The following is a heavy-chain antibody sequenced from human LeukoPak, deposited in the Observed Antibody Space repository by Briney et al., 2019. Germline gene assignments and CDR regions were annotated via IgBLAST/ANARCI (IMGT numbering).Heavy chain of an antibody. J-gene: IGHJ4*02. V-gene: IGHV4-39*01. CDR3: ASPLHYYDSSGYYSTFDY. Sequence: SETLSLTCTVSGGSISSYYWSWIRQPPGKGLEWIGSIYYSGSTYYNPSLKSRVTISVDTSKNQFSLKLSSVTAADTAVYYCASPLHYYDSSGYYSTFDYWGQGTLVTVSS. CDR1: GGSISSYY. CDR2: IYYSGST. D-gene: IGHD3-22*01.